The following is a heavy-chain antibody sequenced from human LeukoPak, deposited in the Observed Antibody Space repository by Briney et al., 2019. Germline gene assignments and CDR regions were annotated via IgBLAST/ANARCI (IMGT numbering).Heavy chain of an antibody. D-gene: IGHD6-13*01. CDR3: ARVGYSSSWAISKYYYMDV. CDR2: IYYSGST. Sequence: SETLSLTCTVSSGSISSYYWSWIRQPPGKGLEWIGYIYYSGSTNYNPSLKSRVTISVDTSKNQFSLKLSSVTAADTAVYYCARVGYSSSWAISKYYYMDVWGKGTTVTVSS. CDR1: SGSISSYY. V-gene: IGHV4-59*01. J-gene: IGHJ6*03.